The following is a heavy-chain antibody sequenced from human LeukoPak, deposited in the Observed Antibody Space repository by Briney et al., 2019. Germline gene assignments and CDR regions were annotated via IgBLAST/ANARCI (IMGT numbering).Heavy chain of an antibody. CDR3: ARDGITGTGGPLTY. J-gene: IGHJ4*02. V-gene: IGHV4-4*07. D-gene: IGHD1-20*01. CDR2: IYTSGST. Sequence: SETLSLTCTVSGGSISSYYWSWIRQPAGKGLEWIGRIYTSGSTNYNPSLKSRVTMSINTPKNQFSLKLNSVTAADTAVYYCARDGITGTGGPLTYWGQGTLVTVSS. CDR1: GGSISSYY.